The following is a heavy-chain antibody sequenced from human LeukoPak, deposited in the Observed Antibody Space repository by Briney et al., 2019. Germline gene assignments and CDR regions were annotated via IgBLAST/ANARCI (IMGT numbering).Heavy chain of an antibody. CDR2: IIPIFGTA. V-gene: IGHV1-69*13. D-gene: IGHD6-6*01. CDR3: ACQSPPEYSSSHYYYYGMDV. CDR1: GGTFSSYA. J-gene: IGHJ6*02. Sequence: GASVKVSCKASGGTFSSYAISWVRQAPGQGLEWMGGIIPIFGTANYAQKFQGRVTITADESTSTAYMELSSLRSEDTAVYYCACQSPPEYSSSHYYYYGMDVWGQGTTVTVSS.